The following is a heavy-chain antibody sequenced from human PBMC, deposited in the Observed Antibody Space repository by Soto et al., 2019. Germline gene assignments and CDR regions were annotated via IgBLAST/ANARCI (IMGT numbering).Heavy chain of an antibody. CDR3: ATDSPTSQSDTGHFDH. D-gene: IGHD2-2*01. CDR1: GFTFNNAW. CDR2: INSRTYGTTT. J-gene: IGHJ4*02. Sequence: GGSLRLSCAGSGFTFNNAWMNWVRQAPGQGLEWIARINSRTYGTTTDYAATVKGRFSISRDDSKNIVFLQMNSLKTEGTAVYYCATDSPTSQSDTGHFDHWGRGTLVTVSS. V-gene: IGHV3-15*01.